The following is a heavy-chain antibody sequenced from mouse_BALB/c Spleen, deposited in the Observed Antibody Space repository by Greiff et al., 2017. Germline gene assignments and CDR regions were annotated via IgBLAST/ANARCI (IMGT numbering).Heavy chain of an antibody. V-gene: IGHV1S29*02. CDR2: IYPYNGGT. D-gene: IGHD1-2*01. CDR3: ARRITTATRYFDY. CDR1: GYTFTDYN. J-gene: IGHJ2*01. Sequence: VHVKQSGPELVKPGASVKISCKASGYTFTDYNMHWVKQSHGKSLEWIGYIYPYNGGTGYNQKFKSKATLTVDNSSSTAYMELRSLTSEDSAVYYCARRITTATRYFDYWGQGTTLTVSS.